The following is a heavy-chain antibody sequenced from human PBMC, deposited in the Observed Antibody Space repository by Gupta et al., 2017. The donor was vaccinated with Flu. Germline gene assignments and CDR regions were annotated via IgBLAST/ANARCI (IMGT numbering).Heavy chain of an antibody. J-gene: IGHJ5*02. V-gene: IGHV4-38-2*01. CDR3: ARSGTSYSSSWYLGNWFDP. Sequence: GYSIRSGYHWGWIRQPPGKGLEWIGRIYHSGSTHYNPSLRSRVTISVDMSKNQFSLKLSSVTAADTAVYHCARSGTSYSSSWYLGNWFDPWGQGTLVTVSS. CDR2: IYHSGST. D-gene: IGHD6-13*01. CDR1: GYSIRSGYH.